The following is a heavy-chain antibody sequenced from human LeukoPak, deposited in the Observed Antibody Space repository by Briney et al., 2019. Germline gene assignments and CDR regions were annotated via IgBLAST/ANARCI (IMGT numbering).Heavy chain of an antibody. CDR3: ASPVYDARDAFDI. D-gene: IGHD5/OR15-5a*01. CDR1: GYTFTGYY. Sequence: ASVKVSCKASGYTFTGYYMHWVRQAPGQGLEWMGRINPNSGGTNYAQKFQGRVTMTRDTSISTAYMELSRLRSDDMAVYYCASPVYDARDAFDIWGQGTMVTVSS. V-gene: IGHV1-2*06. J-gene: IGHJ3*02. CDR2: INPNSGGT.